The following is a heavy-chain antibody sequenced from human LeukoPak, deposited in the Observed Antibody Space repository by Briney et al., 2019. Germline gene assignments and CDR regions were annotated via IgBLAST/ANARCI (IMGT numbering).Heavy chain of an antibody. Sequence: GGSLRLSCAASGFTFSSACLSWVRQAPGKGLEWVGRIRTKSDGETVDYAAHVKGRFTISRDDSKNTLFLQMNSLKTEDTAVYYCDTPALGRRLYYYGYWGQGTLVTVSP. CDR2: IRTKSDGETV. D-gene: IGHD3-16*01. V-gene: IGHV3-15*07. CDR1: GFTFSSAC. CDR3: DTPALGRRLYYYGY. J-gene: IGHJ4*02.